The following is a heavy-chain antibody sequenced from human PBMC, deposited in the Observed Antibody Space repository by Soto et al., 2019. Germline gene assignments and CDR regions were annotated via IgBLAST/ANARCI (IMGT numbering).Heavy chain of an antibody. CDR1: GFSLSTSGVG. D-gene: IGHD3-22*01. Sequence: SGPTLVNPTQTLTLTCTFSGFSLSTSGVGVGWIRQPPGKALEWLALIYWNDDKRYSPSLKSRLTITKDTSKNQVVLTMTNMDPVDTATYYCALCCSGYYYHYYFDYWGQGTLVTVSS. V-gene: IGHV2-5*01. CDR2: IYWNDDK. J-gene: IGHJ4*02. CDR3: ALCCSGYYYHYYFDY.